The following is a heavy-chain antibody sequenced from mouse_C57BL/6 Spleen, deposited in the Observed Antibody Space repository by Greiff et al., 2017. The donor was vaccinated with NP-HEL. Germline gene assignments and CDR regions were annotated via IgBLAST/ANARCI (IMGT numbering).Heavy chain of an antibody. CDR1: GYTFTSYW. D-gene: IGHD2-12*01. CDR3: ARRDDLYAMDY. CDR2: IDPSDSET. J-gene: IGHJ4*01. Sequence: VQLQQPGAELVRPGSSVKLSCKASGYTFTSYWMHWVKQRPIQGLEWIGNIDPSDSETHYNQKFKDKATLTVDKSSSTAYMQLSSLTSEDSAVYCCARRDDLYAMDYWGQGTSVTVSS. V-gene: IGHV1-52*01.